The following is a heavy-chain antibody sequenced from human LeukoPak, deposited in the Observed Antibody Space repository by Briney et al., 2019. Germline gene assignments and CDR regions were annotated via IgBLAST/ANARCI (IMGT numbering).Heavy chain of an antibody. CDR3: ARITGYCSGGSCYYYYYGMGV. Sequence: SVKVSCKASGGTFSSYAISWVRQAPGQGLEWMGRIIPILGIANYAQKFQGRVTITADKSTSTAYMELSSLRSEDTAVYYCARITGYCSGGSCYYYYYGMGVWGQGTTVTVSS. D-gene: IGHD2-15*01. J-gene: IGHJ6*02. CDR1: GGTFSSYA. V-gene: IGHV1-69*04. CDR2: IIPILGIA.